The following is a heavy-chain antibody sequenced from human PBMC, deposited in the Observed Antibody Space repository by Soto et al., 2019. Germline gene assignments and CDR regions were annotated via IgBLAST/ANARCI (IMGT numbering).Heavy chain of an antibody. J-gene: IGHJ4*02. CDR2: TNTDGSDI. Sequence: EVQLVESGGGLVQPGGSLRLSCAASGFTFSSYWMYWVRQAPGKGLVWVSRTNTDGSDISYADSVKGRFTISRDNAKNTLYLQMNSLRAEDTAVYYGARDRGWSLFDYWGQGTLVTVSS. V-gene: IGHV3-74*01. D-gene: IGHD6-19*01. CDR1: GFTFSSYW. CDR3: ARDRGWSLFDY.